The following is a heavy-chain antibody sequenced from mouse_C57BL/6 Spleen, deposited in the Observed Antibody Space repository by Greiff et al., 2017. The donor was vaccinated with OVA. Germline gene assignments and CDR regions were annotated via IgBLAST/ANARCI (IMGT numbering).Heavy chain of an antibody. CDR2: IYPRSGNT. D-gene: IGHD1-1*01. Sequence: VKLQQSGAELARPGASVKLSCKASGYTFTSYGISWVKQRTGQGLEWIGEIYPRSGNTYYNEKFKGKATLTADKSSSTAYMELRSLTSEDSAVYFCARSGTTVVVDYWGQGTTLTVSS. J-gene: IGHJ2*01. CDR1: GYTFTSYG. V-gene: IGHV1-81*01. CDR3: ARSGTTVVVDY.